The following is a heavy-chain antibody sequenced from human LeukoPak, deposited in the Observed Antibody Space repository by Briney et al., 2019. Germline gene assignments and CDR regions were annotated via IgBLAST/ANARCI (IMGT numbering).Heavy chain of an antibody. V-gene: IGHV1-24*01. CDR3: ARLRGSGSYYIGWDAFDV. D-gene: IGHD3-10*01. CDR1: GYTLTELS. CDR2: FDPEDGET. J-gene: IGHJ3*01. Sequence: ASVKVSCKVSGYTLTELSMHWVRQAPGKGLEWMGGFDPEDGETIYAQKFQGKVTITADKSTSTAYMDLSSLRSEDTAVYYCARLRGSGSYYIGWDAFDVWGQGTMVTVSS.